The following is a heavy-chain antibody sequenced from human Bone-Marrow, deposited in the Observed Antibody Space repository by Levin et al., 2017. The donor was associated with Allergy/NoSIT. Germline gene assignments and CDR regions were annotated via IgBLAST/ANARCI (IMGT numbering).Heavy chain of an antibody. CDR2: IRGKANNYAT. V-gene: IGHV3-73*01. CDR3: LRIAAPGYT. J-gene: IGHJ5*02. Sequence: GGSLRLSCAASGFTFSVSAMHWVRQASGKGLEWVGRIRGKANNYATAYGESMKGRCTVSRDDSKNTAYLQMSSLKIEDTAVYYCLRIAAPGYTWGQGTLVTVSS. D-gene: IGHD6-25*01. CDR1: GFTFSVSA.